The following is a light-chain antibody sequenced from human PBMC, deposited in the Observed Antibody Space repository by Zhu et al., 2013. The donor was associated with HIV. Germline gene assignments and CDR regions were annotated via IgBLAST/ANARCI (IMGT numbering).Light chain of an antibody. V-gene: IGKV3-15*01. CDR3: QQFNTYPLT. CDR1: QSVRSN. Sequence: DIVLTQSPATLSVSPGERVILSCGASQSVRSNVAWYQQKPGQAPRLLIYGASTRATAIPARFSGSGSGTDFTLTITSLQPEDFATYFCQQFNTYPLTFGGGTKVEIK. CDR2: GAS. J-gene: IGKJ4*01.